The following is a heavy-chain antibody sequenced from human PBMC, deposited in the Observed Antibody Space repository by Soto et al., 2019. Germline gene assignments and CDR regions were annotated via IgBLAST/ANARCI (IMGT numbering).Heavy chain of an antibody. D-gene: IGHD6-19*01. Sequence: GASVKVSCKASGYTFTSYGISWVRQAPGQGLEWMGWISAYNGNTNYAQKLQGRVTMTTDTSTSTAYMELRSLRSDDTAVYYCARYIAVAGYDAFDIWGKGTMVTVSS. CDR2: ISAYNGNT. CDR3: ARYIAVAGYDAFDI. V-gene: IGHV1-18*01. CDR1: GYTFTSYG. J-gene: IGHJ3*02.